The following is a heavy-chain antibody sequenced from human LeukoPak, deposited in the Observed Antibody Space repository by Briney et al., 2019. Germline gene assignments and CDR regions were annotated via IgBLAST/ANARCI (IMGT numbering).Heavy chain of an antibody. Sequence: ASVEVSCKASGYTFTGYYMHWVRQAPGQGLEWMGWINPNSGGTNYAQKFQGRVTMTRDTSISTAYMELSRLRSDDTAVYYCAREKLSGSSNYYYYYMDVWGKGTTVTVSS. CDR1: GYTFTGYY. J-gene: IGHJ6*03. CDR2: INPNSGGT. V-gene: IGHV1-2*02. D-gene: IGHD1-26*01. CDR3: AREKLSGSSNYYYYYMDV.